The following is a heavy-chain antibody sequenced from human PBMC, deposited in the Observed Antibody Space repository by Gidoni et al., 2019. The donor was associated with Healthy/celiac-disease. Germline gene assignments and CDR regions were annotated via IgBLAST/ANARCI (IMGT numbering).Heavy chain of an antibody. Sequence: EVQLVESGGVVVQPGGSLRLSRAASGFTFDDYTMQWFRQAPGKGLECVSVISWDGGSTYYADSVKGRFTISRDNSKNSLYLQMNSLRTEDTALYYCAKDPQAFWSGKGWFDPWGQGTLVTVSS. D-gene: IGHD3-3*01. CDR1: GFTFDDYT. V-gene: IGHV3-43*01. J-gene: IGHJ5*02. CDR2: ISWDGGST. CDR3: AKDPQAFWSGKGWFDP.